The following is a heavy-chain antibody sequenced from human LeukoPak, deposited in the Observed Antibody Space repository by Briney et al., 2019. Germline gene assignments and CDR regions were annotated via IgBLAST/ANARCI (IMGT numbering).Heavy chain of an antibody. CDR3: AGHTAMAIYYYYGMDV. D-gene: IGHD5-18*01. CDR2: IYTSGST. CDR1: GGSISSGSYY. J-gene: IGHJ6*02. Sequence: SETLSLTCTVSGGSISSGSYYWSWIRQPAGKGLEWIGRIYTSGSTNYNPSLKSRVTISVDTSKNQFSLKLSSVTAADTAVYYCAGHTAMAIYYYYGMDVWGQGITVTVSS. V-gene: IGHV4-61*02.